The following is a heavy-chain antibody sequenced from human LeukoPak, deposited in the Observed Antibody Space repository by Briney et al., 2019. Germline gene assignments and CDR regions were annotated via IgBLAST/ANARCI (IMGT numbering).Heavy chain of an antibody. CDR2: ISGSGGST. Sequence: GGSLRLSCAASGFTFSSYAMSWVCQAPGKGLEWVSAISGSGGSTYYADSVKGRFTISRDNSKNTLYLQMNSLRAEDTAVYYCAKGLRFLEWFEYWGQGTLVTVSS. V-gene: IGHV3-23*01. CDR1: GFTFSSYA. J-gene: IGHJ4*02. CDR3: AKGLRFLEWFEY. D-gene: IGHD3-3*01.